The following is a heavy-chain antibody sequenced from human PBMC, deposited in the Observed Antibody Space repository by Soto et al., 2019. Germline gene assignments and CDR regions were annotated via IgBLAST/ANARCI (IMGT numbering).Heavy chain of an antibody. V-gene: IGHV3-7*05. Sequence: GGSLRLSCAASGFTFSSYWMSWVRQAPGKGLEWVANIKQDGSEKYYVDSVKGRFTISRDNAKTSLYLQMNSLRAEDTAVYYCARELTRAPYYDFWSGYLGGNNWFDPWGQGTLVTVSS. D-gene: IGHD3-3*01. J-gene: IGHJ5*02. CDR3: ARELTRAPYYDFWSGYLGGNNWFDP. CDR2: IKQDGSEK. CDR1: GFTFSSYW.